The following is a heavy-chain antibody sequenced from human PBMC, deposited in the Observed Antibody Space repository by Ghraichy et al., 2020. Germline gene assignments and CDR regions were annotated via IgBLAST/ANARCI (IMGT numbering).Heavy chain of an antibody. V-gene: IGHV1-18*01. Sequence: ASVKVSRKASGYTFTSYGISWVRQAPGQGLECMGWISGYNGNTNYAQKLQGRVTMTTDTSTSTAYMELRSLRSDDTAVYYCARAGMAAAGTRYFQHWGQGTLVTVSS. CDR3: ARAGMAAAGTRYFQH. CDR2: ISGYNGNT. D-gene: IGHD6-13*01. CDR1: GYTFTSYG. J-gene: IGHJ1*01.